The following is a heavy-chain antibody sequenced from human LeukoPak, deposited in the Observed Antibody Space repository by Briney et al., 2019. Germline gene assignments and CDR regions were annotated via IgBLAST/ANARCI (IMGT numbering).Heavy chain of an antibody. J-gene: IGHJ6*02. D-gene: IGHD1-26*01. CDR2: INHSGST. CDR3: ARDGFHIGGATFYYYGMDV. CDR1: GGSFSDYY. V-gene: IGHV4-34*01. Sequence: SETLSLTCAVYGGSFSDYYWSWVRQAPGKGLEWIGEINHSGSTNYNPSLKSRVAMSVDTSKNQFSLKLSSVTAADTAVYYCARDGFHIGGATFYYYGMDVWGQGTTVTVSS.